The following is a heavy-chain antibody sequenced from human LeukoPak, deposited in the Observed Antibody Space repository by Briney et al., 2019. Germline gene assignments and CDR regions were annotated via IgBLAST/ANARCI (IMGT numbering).Heavy chain of an antibody. CDR2: IYHSGST. CDR3: ARNGGNSDFDY. D-gene: IGHD4-23*01. J-gene: IGHJ4*02. Sequence: SETLSLTCAVSGGSISSSSGNCWTWVRQPPGKGLEWIGEIYHSGSTNYNPSLKSRVTMLLDKSKNQFSLKLSSVTAADAAVYYCARNGGNSDFDYWGQGTLVTVSS. CDR1: GGSISSSSGNC. V-gene: IGHV4-4*02.